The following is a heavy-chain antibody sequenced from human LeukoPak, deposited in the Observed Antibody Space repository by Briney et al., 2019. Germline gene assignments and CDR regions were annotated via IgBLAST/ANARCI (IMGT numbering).Heavy chain of an antibody. D-gene: IGHD3-22*01. J-gene: IGHJ4*02. Sequence: GGSLRLSCAASGFTFSSYSMNWVRQAPGKGLEWVSSISSSSSYIYYADSVEGRFTISRDNAKNSLYLQMNSLRAEDTAVYYCARGNYYDSGRVPGFDYWGQGTLVTVSS. V-gene: IGHV3-21*01. CDR1: GFTFSSYS. CDR2: ISSSSSYI. CDR3: ARGNYYDSGRVPGFDY.